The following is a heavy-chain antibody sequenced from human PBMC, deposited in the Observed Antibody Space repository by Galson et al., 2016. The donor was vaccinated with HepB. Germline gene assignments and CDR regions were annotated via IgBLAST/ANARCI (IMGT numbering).Heavy chain of an antibody. CDR3: AKDIPPRGHDAFDI. CDR2: IKQDGSEK. J-gene: IGHJ3*02. Sequence: SLRLSCAASGFTIRNYWMTWFRQSPGKGLEWVANIKQDGSEKYYVDSVMGRFTISRDNSKNTLYLQTNSLRAEDTAIYYCAKDIPPRGHDAFDIWGRGTMVTVSS. CDR1: GFTIRNYW. V-gene: IGHV3-7*03. D-gene: IGHD2-21*01.